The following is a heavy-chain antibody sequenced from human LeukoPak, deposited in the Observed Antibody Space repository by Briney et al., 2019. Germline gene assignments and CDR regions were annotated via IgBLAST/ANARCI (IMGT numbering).Heavy chain of an antibody. CDR3: ARGPINYYDSSGYIDY. CDR2: INPNNGGT. V-gene: IGHV1-2*02. CDR1: GYTFTGYY. D-gene: IGHD3-22*01. J-gene: IGHJ4*02. Sequence: ASVKVSCKASGYTFTGYYMHWVRQAPGQGLEWMGWINPNNGGTNYAQNFQGRVTMTRDTSISTAYMELSSLRSEDTAVYYCARGPINYYDSSGYIDYWGQGTLVTVSS.